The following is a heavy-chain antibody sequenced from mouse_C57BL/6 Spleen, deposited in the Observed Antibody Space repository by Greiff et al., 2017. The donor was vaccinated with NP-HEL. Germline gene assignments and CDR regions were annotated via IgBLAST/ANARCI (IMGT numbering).Heavy chain of an antibody. CDR3: AYSYWDDGAWFAY. Sequence: QVQLQQPGAELVKPGASVKVSCKASGYTFTSYWMHWVKQRPGQGLEWIGRIHPSYSYTNYTHKFKGKATFTVDKSSSTVYLQLSSLTSEDAEVYYCAYSYWDDGAWFAYWGQGTLVTVSA. D-gene: IGHD4-1*01. V-gene: IGHV1-74*01. J-gene: IGHJ3*01. CDR1: GYTFTSYW. CDR2: IHPSYSYT.